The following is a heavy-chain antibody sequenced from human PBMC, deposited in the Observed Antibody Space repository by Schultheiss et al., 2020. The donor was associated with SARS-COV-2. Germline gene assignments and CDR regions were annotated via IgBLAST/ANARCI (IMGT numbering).Heavy chain of an antibody. J-gene: IGHJ3*02. V-gene: IGHV4-39*07. Sequence: SETLSLTCTVSGGSISSSSHFCGWIRQPPGKGLEWIGSISYSGSTYYTPSLKSRVTISVDTSKNQFSLKLSSVTAADTAVYYCARMVVAATRAFDIWGQGTMVTVSS. CDR3: ARMVVAATRAFDI. CDR2: ISYSGST. CDR1: GGSISSSSHF. D-gene: IGHD2-15*01.